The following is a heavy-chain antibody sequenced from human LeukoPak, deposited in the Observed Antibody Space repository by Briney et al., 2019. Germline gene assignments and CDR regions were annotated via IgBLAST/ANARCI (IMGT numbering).Heavy chain of an antibody. Sequence: PGGSLRLSCAASGFTFDDYGMSWVRQAPGKGLEWVSGINWNGGSTGYADSVKGRFTISRDNAKSSLYLQMRSLRAEDTALYYCARDLGFIYYMDVWGKGTTVTVSS. D-gene: IGHD3-10*01. J-gene: IGHJ6*03. CDR2: INWNGGST. CDR1: GFTFDDYG. CDR3: ARDLGFIYYMDV. V-gene: IGHV3-20*04.